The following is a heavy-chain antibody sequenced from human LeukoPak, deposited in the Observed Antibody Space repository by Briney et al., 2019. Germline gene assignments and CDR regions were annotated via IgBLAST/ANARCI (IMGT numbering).Heavy chain of an antibody. V-gene: IGHV1-69*13. Sequence: ASVKVSRKASGGTFSSYAISWVRQAPGQGLEWTGGIIPIFGTANYAQKFQGRVTITADESTSTAYMELSSLRSEDTAVYYCASLNIVASKYYYYYMDVWGKGTTVTVSS. D-gene: IGHD5-12*01. CDR1: GGTFSSYA. CDR3: ASLNIVASKYYYYYMDV. J-gene: IGHJ6*03. CDR2: IIPIFGTA.